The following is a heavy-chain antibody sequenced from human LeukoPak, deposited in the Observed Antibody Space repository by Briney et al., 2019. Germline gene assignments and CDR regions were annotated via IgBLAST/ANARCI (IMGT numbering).Heavy chain of an antibody. CDR1: GFTFSSYA. Sequence: PGGSLRLSCAASGFTFSSYAMHWVRQAPGKGLEWVAFISYDGSNKYYADSVKGRFTISRDNSKNTLYPQMNSLRAEDTAVYYCARARSSYGYGDAFDIWGQGTMVTVSS. V-gene: IGHV3-30*04. J-gene: IGHJ3*02. D-gene: IGHD5-18*01. CDR2: ISYDGSNK. CDR3: ARARSSYGYGDAFDI.